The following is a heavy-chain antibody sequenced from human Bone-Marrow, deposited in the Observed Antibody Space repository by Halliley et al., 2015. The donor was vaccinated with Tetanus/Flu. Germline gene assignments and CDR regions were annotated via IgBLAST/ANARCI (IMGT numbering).Heavy chain of an antibody. CDR1: GDSISNSRW. Sequence: TLSLTCAVSGDSISNSRWWSWVRQPPGKGLEWIGDIHHSGTTNYNPSLKSRVTLSVDKSKKRFSLKLTSVTAADTGVYYCARSLYYYESSGSYFFDYWGQGTLVTVSS. CDR3: ARSLYYYESSGSYFFDY. J-gene: IGHJ4*02. CDR2: IHHSGTT. D-gene: IGHD3-22*01. V-gene: IGHV4-4*02.